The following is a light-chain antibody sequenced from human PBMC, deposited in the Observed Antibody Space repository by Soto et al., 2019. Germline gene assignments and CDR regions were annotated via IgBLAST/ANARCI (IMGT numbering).Light chain of an antibody. CDR3: AVWDDSLNGVV. V-gene: IGLV1-44*01. CDR1: SSNIASNT. CDR2: SNN. Sequence: QSVLTQPPSASGTPGQKVTISCSGSSSNIASNTVNWYQHLPGTAPKLLIYSNNQRPSGVPDRFSGSKSGTSASLAISGLRSEDEADYYCAVWDDSLNGVVFGGGTKVTVL. J-gene: IGLJ2*01.